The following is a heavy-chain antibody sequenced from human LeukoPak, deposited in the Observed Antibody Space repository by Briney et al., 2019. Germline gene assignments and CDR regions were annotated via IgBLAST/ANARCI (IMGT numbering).Heavy chain of an antibody. CDR1: GNTFTDLS. J-gene: IGHJ4*02. D-gene: IGHD2/OR15-2a*01. Sequence: ASVKVSCKVSGNTFTDLSMNWVRQAPGKGLEWMGGFDPEDVETIYAQKFQGRVTMTEDTSTATAYMELSSLRPDDTAVYYCATDFYRGRQFDYWGQGTLVTVSS. CDR3: ATDFYRGRQFDY. CDR2: FDPEDVET. V-gene: IGHV1-24*01.